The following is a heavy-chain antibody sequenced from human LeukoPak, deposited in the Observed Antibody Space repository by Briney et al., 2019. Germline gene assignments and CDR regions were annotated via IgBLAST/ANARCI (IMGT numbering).Heavy chain of an antibody. J-gene: IGHJ5*01. CDR1: GGSISSYY. CDR3: ARVGQQLWFDS. CDR2: IYTSGST. D-gene: IGHD6-13*01. Sequence: SETLSLTCTVSGGSISSYYWSWIRQPAGKGLEGIGRIYTSGSTNYNPSLKSRVTMSVDTSKNQFSLKLSSVTAADTAVYHCARVGQQLWFDSWGQGTLVTVFS. V-gene: IGHV4-4*07.